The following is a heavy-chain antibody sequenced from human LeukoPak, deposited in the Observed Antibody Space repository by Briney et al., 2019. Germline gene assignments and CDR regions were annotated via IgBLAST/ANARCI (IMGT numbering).Heavy chain of an antibody. CDR2: INHSGST. V-gene: IGHV4-34*09. CDR1: GGSFSGYY. J-gene: IGHJ4*02. D-gene: IGHD1-1*01. CDR3: ARDWWNGLDY. Sequence: SETLSLTCAVYGGSFSGYYWSWIRQPPGKGLEWIGEINHSGSTNYNPSLKSRVTISVDTSKNQFSLKLSSVTAADTAVYYCARDWWNGLDYWGQGTLVTVSS.